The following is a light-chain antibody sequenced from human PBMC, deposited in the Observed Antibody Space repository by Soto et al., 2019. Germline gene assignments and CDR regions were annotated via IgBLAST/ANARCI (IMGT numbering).Light chain of an antibody. CDR3: LQDYNYPWT. V-gene: IGKV1-6*01. CDR2: AAS. J-gene: IGKJ1*01. CDR1: QGIRND. Sequence: ALQMTQSPSSLSASLGDIVTITCRASQGIRNDLGWYQQKPGKAPKLLIYAASSLQSGVPSRFSGSGSGTDFTLTISSLQPEDFATYYCLQDYNYPWTFGQGTKVDIK.